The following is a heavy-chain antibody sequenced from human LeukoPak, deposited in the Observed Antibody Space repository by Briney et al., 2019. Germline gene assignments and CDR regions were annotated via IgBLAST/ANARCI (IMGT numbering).Heavy chain of an antibody. V-gene: IGHV4-61*05. J-gene: IGHJ6*03. CDR2: IYYSGST. D-gene: IGHD2-15*01. Sequence: PSETLSLTCTVSGGSISSSSHYWGWIRQPPGKGLEWIGYIYYSGSTNYNPSLKSRVTISVDTSKNQFSLKLRSVTAADTAVYYCARTTEGYCRGRSCYSYYYYMDVWGKGTTVTVSS. CDR1: GGSISSSSHY. CDR3: ARTTEGYCRGRSCYSYYYYMDV.